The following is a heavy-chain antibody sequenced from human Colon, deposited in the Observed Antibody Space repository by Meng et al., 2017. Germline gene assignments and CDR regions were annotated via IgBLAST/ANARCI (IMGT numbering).Heavy chain of an antibody. Sequence: RGSGPGLVRPSETLSLTCTVSGGSVSSASYYWSWIRQPPGKGLEWIGLIHYSGSRNYNPSLKSRVTMSVDTSKNQVSLRLTSVTAADTAVYYCARFYGSGTFEVHDYWGQGTLVTVSS. V-gene: IGHV4-61*01. J-gene: IGHJ4*02. D-gene: IGHD3-10*01. CDR3: ARFYGSGTFEVHDY. CDR1: GGSVSSASYY. CDR2: IHYSGSR.